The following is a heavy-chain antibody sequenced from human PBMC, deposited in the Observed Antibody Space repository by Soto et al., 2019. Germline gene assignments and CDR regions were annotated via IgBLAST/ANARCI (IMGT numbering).Heavy chain of an antibody. CDR1: GFTFTSSA. CDR3: AAELSYDILTGYFDY. Sequence: MQLVQSGPEVKKPGTSVKVSCKASGFTFTSSAVQWVRQARGQRLEWIGWIVVGSGNTNYAQKFQERVTITRDMSTSTAYMELSSLRSEDTAVYYCAAELSYDILTGYFDYWGQGTLVTVSS. V-gene: IGHV1-58*01. CDR2: IVVGSGNT. J-gene: IGHJ4*02. D-gene: IGHD3-9*01.